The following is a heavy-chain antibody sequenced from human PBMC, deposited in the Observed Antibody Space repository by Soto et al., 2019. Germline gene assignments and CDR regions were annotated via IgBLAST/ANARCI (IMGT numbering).Heavy chain of an antibody. CDR2: FSGSGGDT. V-gene: IGHV3-23*01. Sequence: PVGSLRVSCAASGFTFSSYAMSWVRQTPGKGLEWVSLFSGSGGDTYYADSVKGRLTISRDNSKNTLYLQMNSLGAEDTAVYYCAARTNSDWYTYWGQGTLVTVSS. D-gene: IGHD3-9*01. CDR1: GFTFSSYA. J-gene: IGHJ4*02. CDR3: AARTNSDWYTY.